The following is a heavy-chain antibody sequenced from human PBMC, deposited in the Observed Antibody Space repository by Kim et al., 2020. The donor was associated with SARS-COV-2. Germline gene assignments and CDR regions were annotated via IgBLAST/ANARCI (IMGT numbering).Heavy chain of an antibody. CDR2: IWYDGSNK. CDR3: AKDVVGATGPFDY. CDR1: GFTFSSYA. D-gene: IGHD1-26*01. J-gene: IGHJ4*02. Sequence: GGSLRLSCAASGFTFSSYAMHWVRQAPGKGLEWVAVIWYDGSNKYYADSVKGRFTISRDNSKNTLYLQMNSLRAEDTAVYYCAKDVVGATGPFDYWGQGTLVTVSS. V-gene: IGHV3-33*06.